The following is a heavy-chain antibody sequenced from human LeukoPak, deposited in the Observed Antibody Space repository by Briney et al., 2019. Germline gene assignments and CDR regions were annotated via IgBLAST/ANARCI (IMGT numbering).Heavy chain of an antibody. Sequence: GGSLRLSCAASGFTFSTYTMNWVRQAPGKGLEWLSYISSSSTSIYYADSVKGRFTISRDNAKNSLYLQVNSLRAEDTAVYYCVRRFDNWGQGTLVTVSS. CDR3: VRRFDN. J-gene: IGHJ4*02. V-gene: IGHV3-48*01. CDR2: ISSSSTSI. CDR1: GFTFSTYT.